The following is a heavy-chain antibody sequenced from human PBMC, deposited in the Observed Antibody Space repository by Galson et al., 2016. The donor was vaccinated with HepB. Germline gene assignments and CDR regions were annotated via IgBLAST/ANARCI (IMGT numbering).Heavy chain of an antibody. Sequence: SVKVSCKASGYPFNNFGIIWVRQAPGQGLEWVGRISVFNEDTNYSPEFQGRLALSADFSTTTVYLDLRSLRSDDTAVYYCARDVTPFFKGAPHIWGQGTPVTVS. CDR2: ISVFNEDT. J-gene: IGHJ4*02. CDR1: GYPFNNFG. V-gene: IGHV1-18*01. D-gene: IGHD1-26*01. CDR3: ARDVTPFFKGAPHI.